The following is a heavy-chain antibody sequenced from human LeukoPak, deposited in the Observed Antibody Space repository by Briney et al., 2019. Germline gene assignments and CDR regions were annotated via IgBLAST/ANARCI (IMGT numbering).Heavy chain of an antibody. CDR1: GGSISSGDHY. CDR3: ARVTGIGYCSSTSCLYFDY. Sequence: SETLSLTCTFSGGSISSGDHYWSWIRQPPGEGLEWIGYIHYSGSTYYNPSLKSRVTISVDRSKNQFSLKLSSVTAADTAVYYCARVTGIGYCSSTSCLYFDYWGQGTLVTVSS. V-gene: IGHV4-30-4*01. J-gene: IGHJ4*02. CDR2: IHYSGST. D-gene: IGHD2-2*01.